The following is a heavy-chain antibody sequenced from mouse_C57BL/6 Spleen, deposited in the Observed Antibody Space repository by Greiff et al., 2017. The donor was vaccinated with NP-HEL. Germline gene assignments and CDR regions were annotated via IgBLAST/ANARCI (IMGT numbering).Heavy chain of an antibody. CDR3: TRQDGNYYFDY. Sequence: QVQLKESGAELVRPGASVTLSCKASGYTFTDYEMHWVKQTPVHGLEWIGAIDPETGGTAYNQKFKGKAILTADKSSSTAYMELRSLTSEDSAVYYCTRQDGNYYFDYWGQGTTLTVSS. V-gene: IGHV1-15*01. D-gene: IGHD2-1*01. J-gene: IGHJ2*01. CDR2: IDPETGGT. CDR1: GYTFTDYE.